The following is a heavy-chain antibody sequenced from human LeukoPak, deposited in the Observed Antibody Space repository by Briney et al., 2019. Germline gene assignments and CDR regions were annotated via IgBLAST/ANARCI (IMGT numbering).Heavy chain of an antibody. CDR1: GFTFNSYE. D-gene: IGHD6-19*01. CDR3: ASHLENFFNSSGWVVGY. J-gene: IGHJ4*02. CDR2: ISSSGRTI. V-gene: IGHV3-48*03. Sequence: PGGSLRLSCAASGFTFNSYEMNWVRQAPGKGLEWVSYISSSGRTIHYADSVKGRFTISRDNAKNSLYLQMNSLRAEDTAVYYCASHLENFFNSSGWVVGYWGQGTLVTVSS.